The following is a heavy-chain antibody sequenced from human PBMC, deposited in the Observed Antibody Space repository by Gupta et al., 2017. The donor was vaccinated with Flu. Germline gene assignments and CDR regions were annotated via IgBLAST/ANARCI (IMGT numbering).Heavy chain of an antibody. CDR1: GFSFSNYG. CDR2: ISHDGSNY. Sequence: QERVVESGGGVVQPGRSVRLSCAASGFSFSNYGMHWVRQAPGKGLEWVAVISHDGSNYYHTDSVKGRFTISRDNSKNTLYLQMSSLRTEDTAVYYCAKDWRWDNNNYGMNVWGQGTTVTVSS. J-gene: IGHJ6*02. CDR3: AKDWRWDNNNYGMNV. V-gene: IGHV3-30*18. D-gene: IGHD5-24*01.